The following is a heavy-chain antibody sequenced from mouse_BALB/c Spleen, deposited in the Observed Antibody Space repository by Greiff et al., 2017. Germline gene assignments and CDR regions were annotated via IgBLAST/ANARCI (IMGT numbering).Heavy chain of an antibody. CDR2: ISYSGST. J-gene: IGHJ3*01. Sequence: VQLKQSGPGLVKPSQSLSLTCTVTGYSITSDYAWNWIRQFPGNKLEWMGYISYSGSTSYNPSLKSRISITRDTSKNQFFLQLNSVTTEDTATYYCALYGSTLAWFAYWGQGTLVTVSA. V-gene: IGHV3-2*02. CDR1: GYSITSDYA. CDR3: ALYGSTLAWFAY. D-gene: IGHD2-10*02.